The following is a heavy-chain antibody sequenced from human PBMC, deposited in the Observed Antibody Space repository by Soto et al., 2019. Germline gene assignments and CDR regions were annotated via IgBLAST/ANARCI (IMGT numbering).Heavy chain of an antibody. CDR3: AKVETPEGAFDI. CDR2: ISYDGSNK. D-gene: IGHD2-15*01. CDR1: GFTFSSYG. J-gene: IGHJ3*02. V-gene: IGHV3-30*18. Sequence: PGGSLRLSCAASGFTFSSYGMHWVRQAPGKGLEWVAVISYDGSNKYYADSVKGRFTISRDNSKNTLYLQMNSLRAEDTAVYYCAKVETPEGAFDIWGQGTMVTVSS.